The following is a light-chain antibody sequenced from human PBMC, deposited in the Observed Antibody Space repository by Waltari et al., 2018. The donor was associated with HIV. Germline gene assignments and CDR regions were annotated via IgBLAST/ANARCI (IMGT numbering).Light chain of an antibody. CDR2: EDT. CDR1: KLGDQY. CDR3: QTWDSTTVV. Sequence: SFELTQPPSVSVSPGQTASITCSGDKLGDQYSCWSQQKPGQSPVLVIYEDTKRPSGIPERFSASNSGQTATLTISGTQAMDEADYYCQTWDSTTVVFGGGTKLTVL. J-gene: IGLJ2*01. V-gene: IGLV3-1*01.